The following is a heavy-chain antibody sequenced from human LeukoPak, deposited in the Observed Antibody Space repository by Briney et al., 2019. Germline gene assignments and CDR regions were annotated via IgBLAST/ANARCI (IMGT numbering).Heavy chain of an antibody. V-gene: IGHV1-18*04. Sequence: ASVKVSCKASGYIFTNYGITWVRQASGQGLEWMGWISVHNGKTNFAQKFRGRVTMTTDTSTNTAYMEVRSLTSDDTAVYYCARELTSSSDWGQGTLVTVSS. CDR1: GYIFTNYG. CDR3: ARELTSSSD. CDR2: ISVHNGKT. J-gene: IGHJ4*02. D-gene: IGHD2-2*01.